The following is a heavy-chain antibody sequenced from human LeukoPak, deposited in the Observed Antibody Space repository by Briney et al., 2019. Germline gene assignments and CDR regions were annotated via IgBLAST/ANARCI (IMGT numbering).Heavy chain of an antibody. CDR1: GYTFTSYY. Sequence: ASVKVSCKASGYTFTSYYMHWVRQAPGQGLEGLGIINPSGGSTNYAQKFQGRVTMTRDMSTSTVYMELSSLRSEDTAVYYCARDEGCSSTSCLFDYWGQGTLVTVSS. J-gene: IGHJ4*02. CDR3: ARDEGCSSTSCLFDY. D-gene: IGHD2-2*01. V-gene: IGHV1-46*01. CDR2: INPSGGST.